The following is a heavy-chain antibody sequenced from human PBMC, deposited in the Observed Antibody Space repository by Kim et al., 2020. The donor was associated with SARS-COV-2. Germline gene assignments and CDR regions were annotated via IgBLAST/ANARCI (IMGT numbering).Heavy chain of an antibody. D-gene: IGHD3-3*01. CDR3: ARARVGIFGVVTHFDY. J-gene: IGHJ4*02. Sequence: SLKRRVTISVGTSKNQFSLKLSSVTAADTAVYYCARARVGIFGVVTHFDYWGQGTLVTVSS. V-gene: IGHV4-59*01.